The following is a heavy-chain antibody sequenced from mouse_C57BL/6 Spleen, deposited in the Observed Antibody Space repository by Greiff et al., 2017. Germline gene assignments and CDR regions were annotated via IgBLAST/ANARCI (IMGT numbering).Heavy chain of an antibody. CDR2: IYPGDGDT. D-gene: IGHD2-5*01. Sequence: VKVVESGPELVKPGASVKISCKASGYAFSSSWMNWVKQRPGKGLEWIGRIYPGDGDTNYNGKFKGKATLTADKSSSTAYMQLSSLTSEDSAVYFCARDDYSNYDFDYWGQGTTLTVSS. CDR1: GYAFSSSW. V-gene: IGHV1-82*01. J-gene: IGHJ2*01. CDR3: ARDDYSNYDFDY.